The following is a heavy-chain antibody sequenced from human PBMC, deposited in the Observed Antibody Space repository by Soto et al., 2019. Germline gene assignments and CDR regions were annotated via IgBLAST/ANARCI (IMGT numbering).Heavy chain of an antibody. V-gene: IGHV3-64D*06. D-gene: IGHD2-15*01. CDR3: VKQAHGLDGVAFDY. Sequence: GGSLRLSCSASGFIFSESTIYWVRQVPGKGLEAISAVSTSGRSTYYADSVKDRFTISRDNSKNTLFLQMGSLRPEDTAIYYCVKQAHGLDGVAFDYWGQGAQVTVYS. J-gene: IGHJ4*02. CDR2: VSTSGRST. CDR1: GFIFSEST.